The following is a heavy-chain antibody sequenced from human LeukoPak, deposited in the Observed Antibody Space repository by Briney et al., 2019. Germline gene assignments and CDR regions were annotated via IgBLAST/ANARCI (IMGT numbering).Heavy chain of an antibody. Sequence: GGSLRLSCAASGFTFSDYYMSWIRQAPGKGLEWVSYISSGGTSIYYADSVKGRVTISGDNAKSSLYLHMNSLRAADTAVYYCAKGGGHPSGWFDSWGQGSLVSVSS. CDR1: GFTFSDYY. CDR3: AKGGGHPSGWFDS. CDR2: ISSGGTSI. J-gene: IGHJ5*01. D-gene: IGHD3-10*01. V-gene: IGHV3-11*01.